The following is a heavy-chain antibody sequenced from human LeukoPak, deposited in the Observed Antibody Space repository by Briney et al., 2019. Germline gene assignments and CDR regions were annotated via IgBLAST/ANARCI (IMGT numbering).Heavy chain of an antibody. D-gene: IGHD3-3*01. CDR3: ARDRITIFGVVIRRQSYNWFDP. V-gene: IGHV3-48*02. J-gene: IGHJ5*02. CDR2: ISSSSSTI. CDR1: GFTFSSYR. Sequence: GGSLRLSCAASGFTFSSYRMNWVRQAPGKGLEWVSYISSSSSTIYYADSVKGRFTISRDNAKNSLYLQMNSLRDEDTAVYYCARDRITIFGVVIRRQSYNWFDPWGQGTLVTVSS.